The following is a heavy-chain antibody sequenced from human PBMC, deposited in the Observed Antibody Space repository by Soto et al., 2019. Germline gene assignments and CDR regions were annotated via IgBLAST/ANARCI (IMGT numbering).Heavy chain of an antibody. CDR3: ARGACSSTSCHFGFDY. J-gene: IGHJ4*02. V-gene: IGHV4-4*07. Sequence: PSGTLSLNCTVSGGSISSYYWSWIQQPAGKGLEWIGRIYTSGSTNYNPSLKSRVTMSVDTSKNQFSLKLSSVTAADTAVYYCARGACSSTSCHFGFDYWGQGTLVTVSS. D-gene: IGHD2-2*01. CDR1: GGSISSYY. CDR2: IYTSGST.